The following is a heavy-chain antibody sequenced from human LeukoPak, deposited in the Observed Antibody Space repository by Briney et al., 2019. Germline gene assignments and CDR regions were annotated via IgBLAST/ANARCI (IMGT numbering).Heavy chain of an antibody. CDR3: ARDYYGSGHPFDP. D-gene: IGHD3-10*01. V-gene: IGHV3-7*01. Sequence: GGSLRLSCEASGFTFSSYWMGWVRQAPGKGLEWVANIKQDASDKNYVDSVKGRFTISRDNAKNSLYLQMNSLRAEDTAVYYCARDYYGSGHPFDPWGQGTLVTVSS. CDR1: GFTFSSYW. J-gene: IGHJ5*02. CDR2: IKQDASDK.